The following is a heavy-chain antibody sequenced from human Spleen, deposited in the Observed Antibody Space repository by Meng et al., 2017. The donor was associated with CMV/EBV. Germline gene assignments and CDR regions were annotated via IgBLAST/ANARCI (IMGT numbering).Heavy chain of an antibody. V-gene: IGHV1-2*06. CDR2: INPNGGAT. Sequence: VSGHTVIAYYLQWVRQAPGQGPEWMGRINPNGGATIFAQTFQARVALTWDTSISTGYMELGSLTSDDTAVYYCATWDHDTSGFWDYWGPGTLVTVSS. J-gene: IGHJ4*02. CDR3: ATWDHDTSGFWDY. CDR1: GHTVIAYY. D-gene: IGHD3-22*01.